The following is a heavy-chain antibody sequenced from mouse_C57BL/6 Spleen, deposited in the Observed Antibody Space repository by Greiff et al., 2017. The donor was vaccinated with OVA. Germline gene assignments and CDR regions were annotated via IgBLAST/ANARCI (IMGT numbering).Heavy chain of an antibody. CDR3: ARGWLGLYAMDY. CDR2: IYPGDGDT. V-gene: IGHV1-82*01. D-gene: IGHD1-1*02. CDR1: GYAFSSSW. Sequence: QVQLQQSGPELVKPGASVKISCKASGYAFSSSWMNWVKQRPGKGLEWIGRIYPGDGDTNYNGKFKGKATLTADKSSSTAYMQLSSLTSEDSAVYFCARGWLGLYAMDYWGQGTSVTVSS. J-gene: IGHJ4*01.